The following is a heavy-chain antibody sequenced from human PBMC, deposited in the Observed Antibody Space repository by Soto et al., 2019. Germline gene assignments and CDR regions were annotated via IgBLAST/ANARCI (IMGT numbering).Heavy chain of an antibody. CDR1: GFTFSSYS. V-gene: IGHV3-21*04. D-gene: IGHD4-17*01. J-gene: IGHJ4*02. CDR2: ISSSSSYI. CDR3: AKQSTTVTTYFNYFDY. Sequence: GGSLRLSCAASGFTFSSYSMNWVRQAPGKGLEWVSSISSSSSYIHYADSVKGRLTISRDNAKNSLYLQMNSLRAEDTAVYYCAKQSTTVTTYFNYFDYWGQGTLVTVSS.